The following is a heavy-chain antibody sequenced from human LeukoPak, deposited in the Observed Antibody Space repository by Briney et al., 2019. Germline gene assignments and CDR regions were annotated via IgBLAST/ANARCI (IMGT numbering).Heavy chain of an antibody. J-gene: IGHJ5*02. CDR2: IYYSGST. V-gene: IGHV4-61*01. D-gene: IGHD2-2*01. Sequence: SETLSLTCTVSGGSVSSGSYYWSWIRQPPGKGLEWIGYIYYSGSTNYNPSLKSRVTMSVDTSKNQFSLKLSSVAAADTAVYYCARDRLYCSSTSCRNWFDPWGQGTLVTVSS. CDR3: ARDRLYCSSTSCRNWFDP. CDR1: GGSVSSGSYY.